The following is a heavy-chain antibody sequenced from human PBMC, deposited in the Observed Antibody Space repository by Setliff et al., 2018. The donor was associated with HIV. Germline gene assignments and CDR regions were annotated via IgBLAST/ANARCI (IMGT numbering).Heavy chain of an antibody. V-gene: IGHV4-39*07. CDR3: ARERSLITNRRYFDS. J-gene: IGHJ4*02. D-gene: IGHD3-16*01. Sequence: SETLSLTCTVSGGSISSTNYYWGWIRQTPGKGLEWIGSIYYSGTTYYNPSLKSRVTMSVDTSTSRLSLKVHSVTAADTAMYYCARERSLITNRRYFDSWGQGTLVTVSS. CDR1: GGSISSTNYY. CDR2: IYYSGTT.